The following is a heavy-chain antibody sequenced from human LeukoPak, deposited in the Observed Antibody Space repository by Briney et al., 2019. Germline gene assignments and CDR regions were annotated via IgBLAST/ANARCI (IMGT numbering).Heavy chain of an antibody. V-gene: IGHV1-69*04. CDR3: AAYLRLSSTSHYFDY. CDR2: IIPILGIA. D-gene: IGHD2-2*01. Sequence: PWASVKVSCKASGGTFSSYAIGWVRQAPGQGLEWMGRIIPILGIANYAQKFQGRVTITADKSTSTAYMELSSLRSEDTAVYYCAAYLRLSSTSHYFDYWGQGTLVTVSS. J-gene: IGHJ4*02. CDR1: GGTFSSYA.